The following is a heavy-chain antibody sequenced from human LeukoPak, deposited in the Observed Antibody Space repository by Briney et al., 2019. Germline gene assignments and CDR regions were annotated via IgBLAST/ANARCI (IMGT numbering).Heavy chain of an antibody. CDR2: IYYSGST. V-gene: IGHV4-61*01. CDR1: GGSISSSSYY. J-gene: IGHJ6*03. CDR3: ARVVCSENLLLIPDYYYYMDV. Sequence: SETLSLTCTVSGGSISSSSYYWSWIRQPPGKGLEWIGYIYYSGSTNYNPSLKSRVTISVDTSKNQFSLKLSSVTAADTAVYYCARVVCSENLLLIPDYYYYMDVWGKGTTVTVSS. D-gene: IGHD3-10*01.